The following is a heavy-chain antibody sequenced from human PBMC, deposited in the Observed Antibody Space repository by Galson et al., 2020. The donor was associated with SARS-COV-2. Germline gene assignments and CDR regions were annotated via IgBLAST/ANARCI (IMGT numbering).Heavy chain of an antibody. CDR3: AKDEVCSGGFGDAFDI. J-gene: IGHJ3*02. D-gene: IGHD1-26*01. CDR1: GFTFSSYA. Sequence: GGSLRLSCAASGFTFSSYAMSWFRQAPGKGLEWVSSFSCSGGSTYYADSVKGRFTISRDNSKNTLYLQMNSLRAEDTAVYYCAKDEVCSGGFGDAFDIWCQGTMVTVSS. V-gene: IGHV3-23*01. CDR2: FSCSGGST.